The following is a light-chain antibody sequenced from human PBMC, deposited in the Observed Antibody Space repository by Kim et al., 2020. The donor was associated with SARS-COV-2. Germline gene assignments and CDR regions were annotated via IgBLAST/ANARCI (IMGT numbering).Light chain of an antibody. CDR3: QQSYITPFT. CDR1: QGISNY. CDR2: AAS. V-gene: IGKV1-17*03. Sequence: DIQMTQSPSAMSASVGDRVTITCRASQGISNYLAWFQQRPGKVPKRLIYAASNLQGGVPSRFSGSGSETDFTLTISSLQPEDFGTYFCQQSYITPFTFGPGTKVDIK. J-gene: IGKJ3*01.